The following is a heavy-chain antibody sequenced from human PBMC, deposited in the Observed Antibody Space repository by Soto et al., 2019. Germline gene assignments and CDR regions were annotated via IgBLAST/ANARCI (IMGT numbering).Heavy chain of an antibody. V-gene: IGHV4-4*07. D-gene: IGHD3-16*01. Sequence: SETLSLTCTVSGASTSSYYWSWIRQPAGRGLEWIGRIHTSGSTNYNPSMKSRVTMSVDTSKNQFSLRLSSVTAADTAVYYCARDFLARGYAFDIWGQGTMFTVS. CDR3: ARDFLARGYAFDI. J-gene: IGHJ3*02. CDR2: IHTSGST. CDR1: GASTSSYY.